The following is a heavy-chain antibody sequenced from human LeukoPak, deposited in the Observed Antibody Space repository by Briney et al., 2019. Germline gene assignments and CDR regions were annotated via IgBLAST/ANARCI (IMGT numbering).Heavy chain of an antibody. J-gene: IGHJ5*02. CDR2: IYYGGST. CDR3: ARVISSSWYWNNWFDP. Sequence: PSETLSLTCTVSGGSISTSNYYWGWIRQPPGKGLEWIGYIYYGGSTNYNPSLKSRVTISVDTSKNQFSLKLSSVTAADTAVYYCARVISSSWYWNNWFDPWGQGTLVTVSS. CDR1: GGSISTSNYY. V-gene: IGHV4-61*05. D-gene: IGHD6-13*01.